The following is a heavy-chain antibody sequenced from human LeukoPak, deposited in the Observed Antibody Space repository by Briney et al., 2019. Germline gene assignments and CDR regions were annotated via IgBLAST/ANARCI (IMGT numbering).Heavy chain of an antibody. CDR2: ISGSGGRT. CDR3: AKNYYDILTAQIG. CDR1: AFTLSTYA. J-gene: IGHJ4*02. D-gene: IGHD3-9*01. V-gene: IGHV3-23*01. Sequence: GGSLRLSCAASAFTLSTYAMSWVRQAQGKGLEWVSTISGSGGRTYYVDSVKGRFTISRDNSKNTLYLQMNSLRAEDTAVYYCAKNYYDILTAQIGWGQGILVTVSS.